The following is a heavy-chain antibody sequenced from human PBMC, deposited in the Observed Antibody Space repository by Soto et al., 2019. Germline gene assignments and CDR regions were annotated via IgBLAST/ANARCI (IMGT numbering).Heavy chain of an antibody. J-gene: IGHJ4*02. CDR1: GFSASVFL. V-gene: IGHV3-7*03. Sequence: GGSLRLGCGASGFSASVFLMSWVGQTPGKGLEWVANINEDGSENFFADSVKGRFTISRDNAKNSLSLQMNSLTADDTAVYYCARTGWPQASYYFDYWGQGTLVTVSS. CDR2: INEDGSEN. CDR3: ARTGWPQASYYFDY. D-gene: IGHD3-16*01.